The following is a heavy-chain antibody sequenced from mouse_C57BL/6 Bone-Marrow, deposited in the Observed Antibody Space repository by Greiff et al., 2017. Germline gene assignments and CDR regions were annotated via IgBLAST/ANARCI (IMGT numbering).Heavy chain of an antibody. D-gene: IGHD1-1*01. V-gene: IGHV1-69*01. Sequence: QVQLQQPGAELVMPGASVKLSCKASGYTFTSYWMHWVKQRPGQGLEWIGEIDPSDSYTNYNQKFKGKSTLTVDKSSSTAYMQLSSLTSEDSAVYYCARGDYYGSCYSLIAYWGQGTLVTVSA. CDR2: IDPSDSYT. CDR1: GYTFTSYW. J-gene: IGHJ3*01. CDR3: ARGDYYGSCYSLIAY.